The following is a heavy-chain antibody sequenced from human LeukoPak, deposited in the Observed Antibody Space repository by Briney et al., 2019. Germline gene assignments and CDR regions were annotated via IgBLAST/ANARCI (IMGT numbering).Heavy chain of an antibody. Sequence: GRSLRLSCAASGFTFSSYAMSWVRQAPGKGLEWVSAISGSGGSTYYADSVKGRFTISRDNSKNTLYLQMNSLRAEDTAVYYCAKEMAEYYDFWSATRGFDYWGQGTLVTVSS. CDR1: GFTFSSYA. CDR2: ISGSGGST. CDR3: AKEMAEYYDFWSATRGFDY. J-gene: IGHJ4*02. D-gene: IGHD3-3*01. V-gene: IGHV3-23*01.